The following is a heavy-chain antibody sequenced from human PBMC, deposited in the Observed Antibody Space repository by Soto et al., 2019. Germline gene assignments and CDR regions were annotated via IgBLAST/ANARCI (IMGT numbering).Heavy chain of an antibody. Sequence: SETLSLTCTVSGGSISRGGYYWIWIRQHPGKGLEWIGYIYYSGSTYYNPSLKSRVTISVDTSKNQFSLKLSSVTAADTAVYYCARAPPVTRGLYYFDYWGQGTLVTVSS. J-gene: IGHJ4*02. CDR3: ARAPPVTRGLYYFDY. V-gene: IGHV4-31*03. D-gene: IGHD4-17*01. CDR1: GGSISRGGYY. CDR2: IYYSGST.